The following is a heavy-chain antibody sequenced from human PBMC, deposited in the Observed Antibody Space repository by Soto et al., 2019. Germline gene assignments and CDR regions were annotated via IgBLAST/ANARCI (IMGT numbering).Heavy chain of an antibody. CDR2: IGTAGDT. CDR3: ARARSYSSSSGPPYYMDV. J-gene: IGHJ6*03. V-gene: IGHV3-13*01. D-gene: IGHD6-6*01. CDR1: GVTFSSYD. Sequence: GGSLGLSCAASGVTFSSYDMHWVRQATGKGLEWVSAIGTAGDTYYPGSVKGRFTISRENAKNSLYLQMNSLRAGDTAVYYCARARSYSSSSGPPYYMDVWGKGTTVTVSS.